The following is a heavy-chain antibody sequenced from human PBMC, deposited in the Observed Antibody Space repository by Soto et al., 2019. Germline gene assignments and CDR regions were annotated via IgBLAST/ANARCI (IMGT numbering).Heavy chain of an antibody. V-gene: IGHV3-30*18. J-gene: IGHJ4*02. CDR3: AKGPYSSSWYVRGP. D-gene: IGHD6-13*01. CDR1: GFTFSSYG. Sequence: QVQLVESGGGVVQPGRSLRLSCAASGFTFSSYGMHWVRQAPGKGLEWVAVISYDGSNKYYADSVKGRFTISRDNSKNTLYLQMNSLRAEDTAVYYCAKGPYSSSWYVRGPWGQGTLVTVSS. CDR2: ISYDGSNK.